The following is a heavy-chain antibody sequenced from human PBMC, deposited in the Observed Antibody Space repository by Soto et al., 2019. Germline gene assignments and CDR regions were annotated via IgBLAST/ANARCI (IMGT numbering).Heavy chain of an antibody. J-gene: IGHJ3*02. CDR2: ISAYNGNT. Sequence: ASVKVSCKASGYTFTSYGISWVRQAPGQGLEWMGWISAYNGNTNYAQKLQGRVTMTTDTSTSTAYMELRSLRSDDTAVYYCGRDLQYSGYVFAFDIWGQGTMVTVSS. V-gene: IGHV1-18*01. CDR1: GYTFTSYG. CDR3: GRDLQYSGYVFAFDI. D-gene: IGHD5-12*01.